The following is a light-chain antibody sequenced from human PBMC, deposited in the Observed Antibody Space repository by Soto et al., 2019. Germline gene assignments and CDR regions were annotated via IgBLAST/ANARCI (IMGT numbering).Light chain of an antibody. J-gene: IGKJ4*01. CDR3: QQYDDYPLT. CDR2: RAS. V-gene: IGKV1-16*01. Sequence: DIHMTQSPSSLSASVGDRVIITCRASQDIHNRLGWFQQKSEKAGKSLIYRASNLQSGVPSRFVASGSGTAFTLTINNLQPEDFATYFCQQYDDYPLTFGGGTKVEIK. CDR1: QDIHNR.